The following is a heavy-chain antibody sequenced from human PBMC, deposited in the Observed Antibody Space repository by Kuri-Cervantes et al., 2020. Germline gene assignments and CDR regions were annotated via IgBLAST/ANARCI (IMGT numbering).Heavy chain of an antibody. CDR3: AKVGRDSYYYDSSGYYDRWYFDY. CDR1: GFTFSSYG. CDR2: ISYDGSNK. J-gene: IGHJ4*02. Sequence: GESLKISCAASGFTFSSYGMHWVRQAPGKGLEWVAVISYDGSNKYYADSVKGRFTISRDNPKNTLYLQMNSLRAEDTAVYYCAKVGRDSYYYDSSGYYDRWYFDYWGQGTLVTVSS. D-gene: IGHD3-22*01. V-gene: IGHV3-30*18.